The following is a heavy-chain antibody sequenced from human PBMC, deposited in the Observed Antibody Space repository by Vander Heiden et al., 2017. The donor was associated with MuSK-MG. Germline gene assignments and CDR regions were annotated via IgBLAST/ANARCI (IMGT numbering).Heavy chain of an antibody. CDR3: TKKPAREGPDY. J-gene: IGHJ4*02. CDR2: YRRKSYTYAN. D-gene: IGHD1-26*01. CDR1: GFTFRDFN. V-gene: IGHV3-73*02. Sequence: EMQLVESGGALVQPGGSLKLSCAASGFTFRDFNVHWVRPGSREGLEWVCRYRRKSYTYANTYGAFVKGMVTISQDYSKDTAFFQINRPKTRDTAFYFFTKKPAREGPDYWGLGTLVTVSS.